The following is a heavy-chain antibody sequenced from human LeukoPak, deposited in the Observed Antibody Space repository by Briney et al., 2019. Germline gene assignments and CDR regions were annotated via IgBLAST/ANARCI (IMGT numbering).Heavy chain of an antibody. D-gene: IGHD5-18*01. V-gene: IGHV3-23*01. J-gene: IGHJ4*02. CDR2: ISDNEGTT. CDR3: ARHDSFIPY. CDR1: GFTFNYYA. Sequence: RGSLRLSCAASGFTFNYYAMSWVRQAPGKGLEWVSGISDNEGTTYYTDSVKGRFTISRDNTKNTVYLQMNNLRADDTAVYFCARHDSFIPYWGQGTLVTVSS.